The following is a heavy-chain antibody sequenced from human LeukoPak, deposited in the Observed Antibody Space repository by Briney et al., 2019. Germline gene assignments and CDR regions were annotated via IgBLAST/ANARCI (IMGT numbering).Heavy chain of an antibody. CDR1: GFTFSSYG. J-gene: IGHJ1*01. D-gene: IGHD1-26*01. Sequence: GGSLRLSCAASGFTFSSYGMHWVRQAPGKGLVWVSRINTDGSTTNYADSVKGRFTISRDIAKNTLYLQMNSLTAEDTAVYYCARTASYSGNYYGYFQYWGQGALVTVSS. CDR2: INTDGSTT. V-gene: IGHV3-74*01. CDR3: ARTASYSGNYYGYFQY.